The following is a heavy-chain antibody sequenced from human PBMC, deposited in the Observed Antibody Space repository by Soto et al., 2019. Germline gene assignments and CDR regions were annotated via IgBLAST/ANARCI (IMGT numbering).Heavy chain of an antibody. Sequence: GGSLRLSCAASRFTFNNFVMNWVRQAPGKGLEWVSSISGSGGNIYYADSVRGRFTISRDNSKNTLYLQMNSLRAEDTAVYYCAKDTCSTTNCYADYWAQGTLVTVSS. CDR1: RFTFNNFV. V-gene: IGHV3-23*01. CDR3: AKDTCSTTNCYADY. J-gene: IGHJ4*02. CDR2: ISGSGGNI. D-gene: IGHD2-2*01.